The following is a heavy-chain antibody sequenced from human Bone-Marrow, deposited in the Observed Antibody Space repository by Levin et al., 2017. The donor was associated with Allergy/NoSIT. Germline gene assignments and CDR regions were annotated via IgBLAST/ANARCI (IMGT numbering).Heavy chain of an antibody. J-gene: IGHJ4*02. Sequence: ASVKVSCKASGYTFTGYYMHWVRQAPGQGLEWMGRINPNSGGTNYAQKFQGRVTMTRDTSISTAYMELSRLRSDDTAVYYCARDALVDRLPCDYWGQGTLVTVSS. V-gene: IGHV1-2*06. CDR3: ARDALVDRLPCDY. CDR1: GYTFTGYY. D-gene: IGHD5-12*01. CDR2: INPNSGGT.